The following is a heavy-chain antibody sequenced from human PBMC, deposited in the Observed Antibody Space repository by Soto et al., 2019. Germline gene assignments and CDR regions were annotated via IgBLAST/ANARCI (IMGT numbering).Heavy chain of an antibody. CDR1: GGSISSYY. CDR2: IYYSGST. Sequence: SETLSLTCTVSGGSISSYYWSWVRQPPGKGLEWIGEIYYSGSTFYNPSLKSRVSISVDTSKNQFSLKLSSVTAADTAVYFCVRGVLSWGQGTLVTVSS. J-gene: IGHJ1*01. V-gene: IGHV4-59*12. CDR3: VRGVLS. D-gene: IGHD3-10*01.